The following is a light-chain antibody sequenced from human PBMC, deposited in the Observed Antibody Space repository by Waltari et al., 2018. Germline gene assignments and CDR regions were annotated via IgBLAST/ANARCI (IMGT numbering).Light chain of an antibody. CDR3: QNHERLPAT. CDR1: QNIGRY. Sequence: ELVLTQSPGTLSLSPGERATLSCRASQNIGRYLVWYQQKPGQPPRLLIYAASTRATGIPDRFIGSGSGTDFSLTIARLEPEDFAVYFCQNHERLPATFGQGTKVEI. V-gene: IGKV3-20*01. J-gene: IGKJ1*01. CDR2: AAS.